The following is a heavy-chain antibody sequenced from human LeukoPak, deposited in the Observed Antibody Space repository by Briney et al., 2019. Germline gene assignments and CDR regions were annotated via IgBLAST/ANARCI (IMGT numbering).Heavy chain of an antibody. Sequence: ASVKVSCKASGYTFTGYAISWVRQAAGQGLEWMGWVSAYNGVTNYAQNFQGRVTMTTDTPTTTAYMELRRLRSDDTAVYYCARVKLYYDSSGYSQAANDYWGQGTLVTVSS. V-gene: IGHV1-18*01. D-gene: IGHD3-22*01. CDR1: GYTFTGYA. CDR2: VSAYNGVT. CDR3: ARVKLYYDSSGYSQAANDY. J-gene: IGHJ4*02.